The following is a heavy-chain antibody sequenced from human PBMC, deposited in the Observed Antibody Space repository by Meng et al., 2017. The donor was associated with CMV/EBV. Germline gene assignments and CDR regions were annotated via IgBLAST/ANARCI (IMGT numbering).Heavy chain of an antibody. V-gene: IGHV4-59*01. CDR3: ARVGSGSYVDY. CDR2: IYYSGST. Sequence: GSLRLSCAASGFTFSSYAMSWVRQAPGKGLEWIGYIYYSGSTNYNPSLKSRVTISVDTSKNQFSLKLSSVTAADTAVYYCARVGSGSYVDYWGQGTLVTVSS. J-gene: IGHJ4*02. CDR1: GFTFSSYA. D-gene: IGHD1-26*01.